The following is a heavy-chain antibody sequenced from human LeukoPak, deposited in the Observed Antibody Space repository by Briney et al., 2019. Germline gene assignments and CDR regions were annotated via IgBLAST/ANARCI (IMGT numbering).Heavy chain of an antibody. V-gene: IGHV1-46*03. Sequence: ASVKVSCKASGYTFTSYYMHWVRQAPGQGLEWMGIINPSGGSTSYAQKFQGRVTMTRDTSTSTVYMELSSLRSEDTAVYYCARGARRAAGVGWAAFDIWGQGQWSPSLQ. D-gene: IGHD6-25*01. CDR2: INPSGGST. J-gene: IGHJ3*02. CDR3: ARGARRAAGVGWAAFDI. CDR1: GYTFTSYY.